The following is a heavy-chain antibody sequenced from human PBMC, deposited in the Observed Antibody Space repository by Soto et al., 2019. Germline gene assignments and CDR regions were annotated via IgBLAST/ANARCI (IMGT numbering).Heavy chain of an antibody. CDR1: GYSFTDYY. Sequence: ASVKVSCKASGYSFTDYYMNWVRQAPGQGLEWMAWINPDSGATKFAQKFQGRVTVTRDTSISTAYMELNRLTSDDTAVYYCTRDQCGAVAGTGVFWIFDSWGQGTLVTVSS. CDR2: INPDSGAT. V-gene: IGHV1-2*02. D-gene: IGHD6-19*01. CDR3: TRDQCGAVAGTGVFWIFDS. J-gene: IGHJ4*01.